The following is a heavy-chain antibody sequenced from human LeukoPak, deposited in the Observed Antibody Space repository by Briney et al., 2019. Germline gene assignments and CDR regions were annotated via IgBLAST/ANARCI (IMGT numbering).Heavy chain of an antibody. Sequence: PGRSLRLSCAASGFTFSSYAMHWVRQAPGKGLEWVAVISYDGSNKYYADSVKGRFTISRDNSKNTLYLQMNSLRAEDTAVYYCARDTYSYAVRGPFDYWGQGTLVTVSS. CDR1: GFTFSSYA. D-gene: IGHD5-18*01. V-gene: IGHV3-30-3*01. CDR3: ARDTYSYAVRGPFDY. CDR2: ISYDGSNK. J-gene: IGHJ4*02.